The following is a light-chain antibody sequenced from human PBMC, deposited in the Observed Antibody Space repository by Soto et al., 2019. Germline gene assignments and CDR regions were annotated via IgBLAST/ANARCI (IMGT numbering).Light chain of an antibody. Sequence: DIQMTQSPSTLSASVGDTVTITCRARQSINSWLAWYQQRPGKAPKLLIYEASNLETGVPTRFSGSGSGTQFTLTISSLQPDDFATYYCQQYDTYPLTFGGGTKVDIK. CDR2: EAS. V-gene: IGKV1-5*03. J-gene: IGKJ4*01. CDR3: QQYDTYPLT. CDR1: QSINSW.